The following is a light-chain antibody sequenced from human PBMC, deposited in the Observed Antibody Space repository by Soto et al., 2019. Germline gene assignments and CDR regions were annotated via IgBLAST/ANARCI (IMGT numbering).Light chain of an antibody. CDR1: SSDLGSYNL. CDR2: EGS. CDR3: CSYAGSSTFV. Sequence: QSVLTHPASVSWSPGHSITLSCTGTSSDLGSYNLVSWYQQHPGKAPKLMIYEGSKRPSGVSYRFSGSKSGNTASLTIPGLQTEDEADYYCCSYAGSSTFVFGTGTKVTVL. V-gene: IGLV2-23*01. J-gene: IGLJ1*01.